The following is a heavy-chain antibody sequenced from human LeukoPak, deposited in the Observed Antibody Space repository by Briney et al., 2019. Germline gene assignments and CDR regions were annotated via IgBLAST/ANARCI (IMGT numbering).Heavy chain of an antibody. V-gene: IGHV3-7*01. CDR2: IKEDGSEK. D-gene: IGHD2-8*01. CDR3: ARNSFAELMLLGSANGMDV. CDR1: GFTFSSYA. J-gene: IGHJ6*02. Sequence: GGSLRLSCAASGFTFSSYAMSWVRQAPGKGLEWVANIKEDGSEKYYLDSVKGRFTISRDNAKNSLHLQINSLRVEDTAVYYCARNSFAELMLLGSANGMDVWGQGTTVIVSS.